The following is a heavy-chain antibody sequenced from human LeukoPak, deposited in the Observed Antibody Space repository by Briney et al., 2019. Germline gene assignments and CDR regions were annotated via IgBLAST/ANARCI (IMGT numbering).Heavy chain of an antibody. V-gene: IGHV4-39*07. CDR1: GGSISSSSYY. D-gene: IGHD1-1*01. Sequence: PSETLSLTCTVSGGSISSSSYYWGWIRQPPGKGLEWIGSIYYSGSTYYNPSLKSRVTISVDTSKNQFSLKLSSVTAADTAVYYCARVWNFDYWGQGTLVTVSS. J-gene: IGHJ4*02. CDR3: ARVWNFDY. CDR2: IYYSGST.